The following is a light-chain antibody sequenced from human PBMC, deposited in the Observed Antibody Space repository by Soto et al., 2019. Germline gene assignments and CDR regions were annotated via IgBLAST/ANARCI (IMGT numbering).Light chain of an antibody. Sequence: QSVLTQPPSVSGAPGQRVTISCTGSSSNIGAGYDVHWYQQLPGTAPKLLIYGNTNRPSRVPDRFSGSKSGTSASLAITGLRPEDEADYYCQSFDTRLSGDVFATGTKLTVL. CDR3: QSFDTRLSGDV. CDR2: GNT. CDR1: SSNIGAGYD. J-gene: IGLJ1*01. V-gene: IGLV1-40*01.